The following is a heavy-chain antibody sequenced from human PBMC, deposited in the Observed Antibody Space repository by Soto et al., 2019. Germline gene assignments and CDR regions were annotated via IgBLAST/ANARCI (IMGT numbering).Heavy chain of an antibody. CDR1: GFTFSSYA. V-gene: IGHV3-30-3*01. D-gene: IGHD3-9*01. Sequence: GGSLRLSCAASGFTFSSYAMHWVRQAPGKGLEWVAVISYDGSNKYYADSVKGRFTISRDNSKNTLYLQMNSLRAEDTAVYYCARDGSSDGYDILTGYQPYYYGMDVWGQGTTVTVSS. J-gene: IGHJ6*02. CDR2: ISYDGSNK. CDR3: ARDGSSDGYDILTGYQPYYYGMDV.